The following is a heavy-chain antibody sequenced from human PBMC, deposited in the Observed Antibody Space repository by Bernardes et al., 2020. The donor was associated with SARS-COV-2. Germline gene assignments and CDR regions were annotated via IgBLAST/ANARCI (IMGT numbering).Heavy chain of an antibody. V-gene: IGHV1-2*02. J-gene: IGHJ4*02. CDR1: GYTFTDPY. CDR2: INPNSGGT. Sequence: ASVKVSCRASGYTFTDPYLHWVRQAPGQGPEWMGWINPNSGGTNYAQKFQGRVTLTRDTSISTAYMQLTRLTFDDTAVYYCATVGYCIKGICRNYDYWGQGTLVTVSS. D-gene: IGHD2-8*01. CDR3: ATVGYCIKGICRNYDY.